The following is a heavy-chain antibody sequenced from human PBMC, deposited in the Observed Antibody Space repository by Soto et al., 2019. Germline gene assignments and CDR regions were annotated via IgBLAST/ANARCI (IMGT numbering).Heavy chain of an antibody. CDR1: GFSLSTSGMR. CDR3: ARIVYYFDSSGYRQDYFDY. D-gene: IGHD3-22*01. CDR2: IDWDDDK. V-gene: IGHV2-70*04. Sequence: PTLVNPTQTLTLTCTFSGFSLSTSGMRVSWIRQPPGKALEWLARIDWDDDKFYSTSLKTRLTISKDTSKNQVVLTMTNMDPVDTATYYCARIVYYFDSSGYRQDYFDYWGQGPRVTVGS. J-gene: IGHJ4*02.